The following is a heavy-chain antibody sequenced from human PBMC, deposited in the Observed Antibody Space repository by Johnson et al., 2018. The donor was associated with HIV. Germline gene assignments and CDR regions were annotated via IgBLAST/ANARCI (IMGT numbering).Heavy chain of an antibody. CDR2: IKQDGSET. Sequence: VQLVESGGGVVQPGGSLRLSCAASGLSVSYGYMTWVRQAPGKGLEWVAKIKQDGSETYYVDSVKGRFTISRDNAKNLLFLQMNSLRAEDTAVYYCGFDIWGQGTMVTVSS. CDR1: GLSVSYGY. J-gene: IGHJ3*02. V-gene: IGHV3-7*05. CDR3: GFDI.